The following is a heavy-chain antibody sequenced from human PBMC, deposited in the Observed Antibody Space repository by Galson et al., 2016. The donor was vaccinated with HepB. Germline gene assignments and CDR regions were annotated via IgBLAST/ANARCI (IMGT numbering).Heavy chain of an antibody. Sequence: SLRLSCAAWGFTFRTAWLSWVRQPPGKGPEWVANINPDGSQTYYVDSVKGRFNISKDNAKNSLYLRMNSLRADDTAVYYCARDPMRFAFDLWGQGTMVTVSS. CDR3: ARDPMRFAFDL. V-gene: IGHV3-7*01. J-gene: IGHJ3*01. CDR2: INPDGSQT. CDR1: GFTFRTAW.